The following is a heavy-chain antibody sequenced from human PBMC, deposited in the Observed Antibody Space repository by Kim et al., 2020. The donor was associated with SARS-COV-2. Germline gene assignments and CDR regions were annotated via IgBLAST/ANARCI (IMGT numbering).Heavy chain of an antibody. CDR1: GGTFSSYA. V-gene: IGHV1-69*13. J-gene: IGHJ3*02. CDR2: IIPIFGTA. Sequence: SVKVSCKASGGTFSSYAISWVRQAPGQGLEWMGGIIPIFGTANYAQKFQGRVTITADESTSTAYMELSSLRSEDTAVYYCASYYGGNFQAFDIWGQGTMVTVSS. D-gene: IGHD4-17*01. CDR3: ASYYGGNFQAFDI.